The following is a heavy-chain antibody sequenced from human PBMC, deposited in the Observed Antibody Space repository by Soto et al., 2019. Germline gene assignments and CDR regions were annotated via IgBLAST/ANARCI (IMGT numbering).Heavy chain of an antibody. CDR1: GFTVSSNY. D-gene: IGHD1-20*01. Sequence: EVQLVESGGGLVQPGGSLRLSCAASGFTVSSNYMSWVRQAPGKGLEWVSVIYSGGSTYYADSVKGRFTIFRDNSKNTLYLQMNSLRAEDTAVYYCARGGITGTTGWFDPWGQGTLVTVSS. V-gene: IGHV3-66*01. J-gene: IGHJ5*02. CDR2: IYSGGST. CDR3: ARGGITGTTGWFDP.